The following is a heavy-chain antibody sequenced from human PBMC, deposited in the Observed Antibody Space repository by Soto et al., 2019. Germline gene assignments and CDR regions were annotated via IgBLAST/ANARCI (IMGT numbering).Heavy chain of an antibody. D-gene: IGHD6-6*01. Sequence: PGGSLRLSCAASGLTFSGSAMHWVRQASGKGLEWVGRIRSKANSYATAYAASVKGRFTISRDDSKNTAYLQMNSLNTEDTAVYYCTRRHEYSSSSSPFDPWGQGTLVTVSS. J-gene: IGHJ5*02. V-gene: IGHV3-73*01. CDR3: TRRHEYSSSSSPFDP. CDR2: IRSKANSYAT. CDR1: GLTFSGSA.